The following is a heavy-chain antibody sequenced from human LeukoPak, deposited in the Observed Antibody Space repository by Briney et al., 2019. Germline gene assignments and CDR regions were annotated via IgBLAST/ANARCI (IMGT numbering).Heavy chain of an antibody. D-gene: IGHD1-7*01. V-gene: IGHV4-39*07. CDR2: IYYSGST. CDR1: GGSISSSSYY. J-gene: IGHJ4*02. Sequence: SETLSLTCTVSGGSISSSSYYWGWIRQPPGKGLEWIGSIYYSGSTYYNPSLKSRVTISVDTSKNQFSLKLSSVTAADTAVYYCARGHLGLRGYFDYWGQGTLVTVSS. CDR3: ARGHLGLRGYFDY.